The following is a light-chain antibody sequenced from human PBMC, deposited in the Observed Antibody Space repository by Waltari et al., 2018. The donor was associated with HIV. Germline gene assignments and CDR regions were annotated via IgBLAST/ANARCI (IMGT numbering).Light chain of an antibody. V-gene: IGLV2-14*01. Sequence: SALTQPASVSGSPGQSITISRTGTSSDVGVYNYVSWYQQHPGKAPKLMIYEVSNLPAGVSDRFSGSKSGNTASLTISGLQAEDEADYYCSSYTTRNTRVFGGGTTLTVL. CDR1: SSDVGVYNY. CDR2: EVS. J-gene: IGLJ3*02. CDR3: SSYTTRNTRV.